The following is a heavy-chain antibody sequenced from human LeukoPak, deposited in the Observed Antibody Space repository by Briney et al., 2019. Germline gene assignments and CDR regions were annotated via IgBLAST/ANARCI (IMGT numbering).Heavy chain of an antibody. V-gene: IGHV3-7*01. CDR3: ARALFDSSVAIFDY. J-gene: IGHJ4*02. CDR1: GFTFSNYW. Sequence: GGSLRLSCAASGFTFSNYWLSWVRQAPGKGLEWVANINQDGSEKYNPDSVKGRFTISRDNAKNSLYLQMNSLRAEDTAVYYCARALFDSSVAIFDYWGQGTLVTVSS. D-gene: IGHD3-22*01. CDR2: INQDGSEK.